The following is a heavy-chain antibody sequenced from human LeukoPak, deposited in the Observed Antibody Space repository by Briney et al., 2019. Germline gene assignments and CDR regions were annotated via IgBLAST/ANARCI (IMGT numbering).Heavy chain of an antibody. J-gene: IGHJ4*02. CDR3: AREVVAAAGTVDY. CDR1: GGSISSSNYY. Sequence: SETLSLTCTVSGGSISSSNYYWGWIRQPPGEGLEWIGTFYYSGSMYYNPSLKSRVTISVDTSKNQLSLKLSSVTAADTAVYYCAREVVAAAGTVDYWGQGTLVTVSS. D-gene: IGHD6-13*01. CDR2: FYYSGSM. V-gene: IGHV4-39*02.